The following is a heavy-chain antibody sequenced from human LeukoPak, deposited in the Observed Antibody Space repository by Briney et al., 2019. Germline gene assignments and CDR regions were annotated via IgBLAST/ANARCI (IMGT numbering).Heavy chain of an antibody. CDR1: GDSISSTSYF. CDR2: IYYSGST. J-gene: IGHJ3*02. Sequence: PSETLSLTCTVSGDSISSTSYFWGWIRQPPGKGLEWIGSIYYSGSTYYNPSLKSRVTISVDTSKNQFSLKLSSVTAADTAVYSCARRVRVIRAFDIWGQGTMVTVSS. V-gene: IGHV4-39*01. CDR3: ARRVRVIRAFDI. D-gene: IGHD2-21*01.